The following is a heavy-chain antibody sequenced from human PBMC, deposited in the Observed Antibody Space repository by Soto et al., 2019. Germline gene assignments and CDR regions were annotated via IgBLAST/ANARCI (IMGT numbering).Heavy chain of an antibody. CDR2: VYSSGGT. V-gene: IGHV4-4*07. CDR3: ARGQRFSDWFDP. J-gene: IGHJ5*02. D-gene: IGHD3-3*01. CDR1: GGSMTSYY. Sequence: SETLSLTCTVSGGSMTSYYWTWIRQPAGKGLEWIGRVYSSGGTHYNPSLKSRVTISLDTSENQFSLRLLSVTDADTAVYFCARGQRFSDWFDPWGQGTLVTVSS.